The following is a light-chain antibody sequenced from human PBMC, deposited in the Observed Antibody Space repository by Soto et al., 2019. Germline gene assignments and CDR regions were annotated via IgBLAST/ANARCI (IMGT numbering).Light chain of an antibody. CDR3: QQYGNSPRT. V-gene: IGKV3-20*01. J-gene: IGKJ1*01. CDR2: DTS. CDR1: QGVSNNY. Sequence: EIVLTQSPGTLSLSPGERATLSCRASQGVSNNYLAWFQQTPGQAPRLLIYDTSRRATGIPDRFSGSGSGTDFTLTISRLEPEDSAMYYCQQYGNSPRTFGQGTKVEIK.